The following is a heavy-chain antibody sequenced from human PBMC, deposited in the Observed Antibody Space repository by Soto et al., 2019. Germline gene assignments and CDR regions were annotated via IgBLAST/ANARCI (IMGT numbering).Heavy chain of an antibody. D-gene: IGHD1-20*01. V-gene: IGHV4-59*03. CDR3: ARGTRALITSFFAY. CDR2: VHESGST. CDR1: GDAISNYY. Sequence: PSETLSLTCGVSGDAISNYYWSWIRQTPGRGLEWIGCVHESGSTDYNPSLRGRVIISLHTSKSQFSLSLRSATAADTATYYCARGTRALITSFFAYWGQGIPVTVSS. J-gene: IGHJ4*02.